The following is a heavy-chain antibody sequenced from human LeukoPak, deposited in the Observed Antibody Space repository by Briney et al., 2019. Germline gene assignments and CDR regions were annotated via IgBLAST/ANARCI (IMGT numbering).Heavy chain of an antibody. J-gene: IGHJ4*02. V-gene: IGHV3-7*01. CDR3: ATDAFSFGSSGYGTINY. D-gene: IGHD3-22*01. CDR2: IKQDGSEK. Sequence: GGSLRLSCAASGFIFSRYWMSWVRQAPGKGLEWVANIKQDGSEKYYVESVKGRFTISRDNAKKTLYLQMNSLSAEDTAVYYCATDAFSFGSSGYGTINYWGQGALVTVSS. CDR1: GFIFSRYW.